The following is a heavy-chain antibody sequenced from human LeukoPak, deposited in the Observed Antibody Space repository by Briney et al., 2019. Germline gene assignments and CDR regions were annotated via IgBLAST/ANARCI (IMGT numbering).Heavy chain of an antibody. CDR2: IHSIGGT. J-gene: IGHJ5*02. D-gene: IGHD3-10*01. Sequence: SETLSLTCTVSGGSISDYYWTWIRQPPEKGLEWIGYIHSIGGTNYNPSLKSRVTISVDTSKNQFSLKLSSVTASDTAFYYCARGHDYYYSGRQSWFDPWGQGTLVTVSS. V-gene: IGHV4-59*01. CDR3: ARGHDYYYSGRQSWFDP. CDR1: GGSISDYY.